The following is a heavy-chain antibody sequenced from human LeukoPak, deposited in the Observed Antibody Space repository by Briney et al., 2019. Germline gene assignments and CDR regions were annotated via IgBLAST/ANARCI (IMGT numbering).Heavy chain of an antibody. Sequence: GGSLRPSCVASGFTFSSYAMTWDRQAPGKGLEWVANIKQDGSEKYYVDSVKGRFTISRDNAKNSLYLQMNSLRAEDTAVYYCARDRRCSSTSCYYFDYWGQGTLVTVSS. J-gene: IGHJ4*02. CDR2: IKQDGSEK. D-gene: IGHD2-2*01. CDR1: GFTFSSYA. V-gene: IGHV3-7*04. CDR3: ARDRRCSSTSCYYFDY.